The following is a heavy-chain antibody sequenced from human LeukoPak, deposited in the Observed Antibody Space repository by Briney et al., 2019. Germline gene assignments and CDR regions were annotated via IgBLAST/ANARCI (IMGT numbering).Heavy chain of an antibody. CDR1: GGSFSGYY. CDR2: INHSGST. CDR3: ARVQAEVGPGH. J-gene: IGHJ4*02. D-gene: IGHD1-26*01. V-gene: IGHV4-34*01. Sequence: PSETLSLTCTVYGGSFSGYYWSRIRQPPGKGLEWIGEINHSGSTNYNPSLKSRVTISVDTSKNQFSLKLSSVTAADTAMYYCARVQAEVGPGHWGQGTLVTVSS.